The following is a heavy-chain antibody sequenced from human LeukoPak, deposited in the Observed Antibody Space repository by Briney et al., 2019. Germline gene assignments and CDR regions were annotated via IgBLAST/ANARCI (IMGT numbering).Heavy chain of an antibody. CDR2: IVGNGDST. J-gene: IGHJ4*02. CDR3: AKGAFPTAMVTPYSDY. Sequence: PGGSLRLSCAASGFTFSSYAMSWVRQAPEKGLEWVSTIVGNGDSTYYADSVKGRFTISRDNSKNTLYLQMNSLRAEDTAVYYCAKGAFPTAMVTPYSDYWGQGTLVTVSS. CDR1: GFTFSSYA. V-gene: IGHV3-23*01. D-gene: IGHD5-18*01.